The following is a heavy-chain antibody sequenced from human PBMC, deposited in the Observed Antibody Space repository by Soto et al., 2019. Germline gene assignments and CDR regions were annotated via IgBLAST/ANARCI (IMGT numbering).Heavy chain of an antibody. CDR2: IYYSGST. Sequence: LSLTCTVSGGSISSSSYYWGWIRQPPGKGLEWIGSIYYSGSTYYNPSLKSRVTISVDTSKNQFSLKLSSVTAADTAVYYCARQNYEYYYGSGSYHWFDPWGQGTLVTVSS. CDR1: GGSISSSSYY. V-gene: IGHV4-39*01. CDR3: ARQNYEYYYGSGSYHWFDP. J-gene: IGHJ5*02. D-gene: IGHD3-10*01.